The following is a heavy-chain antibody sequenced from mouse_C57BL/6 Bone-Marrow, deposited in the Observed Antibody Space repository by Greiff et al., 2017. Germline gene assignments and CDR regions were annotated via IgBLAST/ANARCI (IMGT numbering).Heavy chain of an antibody. CDR3: ARDEDYGSRAWFAY. CDR1: GYTFTSYG. J-gene: IGHJ3*01. V-gene: IGHV1-81*01. Sequence: VKLMESGAELARPGASVKLSCKASGYTFTSYGISWVKQRTGQGLEWIGEIYPRSGNTYYNEKFKGKATLTADKSSSTAYMELRSLTSEDSAVYFCARDEDYGSRAWFAYWGQGTLVTVSA. CDR2: IYPRSGNT. D-gene: IGHD1-1*01.